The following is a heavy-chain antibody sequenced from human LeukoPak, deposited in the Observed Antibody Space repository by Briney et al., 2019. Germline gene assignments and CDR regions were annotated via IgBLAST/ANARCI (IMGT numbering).Heavy chain of an antibody. CDR2: INHSGST. D-gene: IGHD3-16*01. J-gene: IGHJ5*02. Sequence: NPSETLSLTCAVYGGSFSGYYWSWIRQPPGKGLEWIGEINHSGSTNYNPSLKSRVTISLDTSKSQFSLKLTSVTAADTAVYYCARAPIPYDRSRTDYRFDPWGQGTLVTVAS. V-gene: IGHV4-34*01. CDR1: GGSFSGYY. CDR3: ARAPIPYDRSRTDYRFDP.